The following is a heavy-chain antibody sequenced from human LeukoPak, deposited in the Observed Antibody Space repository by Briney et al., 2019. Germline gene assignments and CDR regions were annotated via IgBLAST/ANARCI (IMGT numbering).Heavy chain of an antibody. D-gene: IGHD1-14*01. CDR2: IFHSGST. V-gene: IGHV4-38-2*02. J-gene: IGHJ4*02. CDR1: GYSISSGYY. Sequence: SETLSLTCSVSGYSISSGYYWGWIRQPPGKGLEWIGSIFHSGSTSYNPSLKSRVTISVDTSKNQFSLKLSSLTAADTAVYYCARANHFDHWGQGTLVTVSS. CDR3: ARANHFDH.